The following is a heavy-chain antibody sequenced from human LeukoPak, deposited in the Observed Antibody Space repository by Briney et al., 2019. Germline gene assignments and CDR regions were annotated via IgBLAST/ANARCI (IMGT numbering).Heavy chain of an antibody. CDR1: GYSFTSYW. V-gene: IGHV5-51*01. D-gene: IGHD2-15*01. CDR3: ARRRFCSGDSCYPNYYFDY. J-gene: IGHJ4*02. CDR2: IYPGDSDT. Sequence: GESLKISCKGSGYSFTSYWIGWVRQMPGKGLEWMGIIYPGDSDTRYSPSFQGQVTISADKSISTAYLQWSSLKASDTAMYYCARRRFCSGDSCYPNYYFDYWGQGTLVTVSS.